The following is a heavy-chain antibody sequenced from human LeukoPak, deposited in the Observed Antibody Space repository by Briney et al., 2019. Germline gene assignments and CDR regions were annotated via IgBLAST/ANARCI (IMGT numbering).Heavy chain of an antibody. J-gene: IGHJ4*02. CDR3: ARALAAASHTSFDY. Sequence: GGSLRLSCAASGFTVSSDYMSWVRQAPGKGLEWISIIYAGGSTYYADSVKGRFIVSRDNSKNTVYLQINSLRAEDTAVYYCARALAAASHTSFDYWGQGTLVTVTS. CDR2: IYAGGST. V-gene: IGHV3-66*01. CDR1: GFTVSSDY. D-gene: IGHD6-13*01.